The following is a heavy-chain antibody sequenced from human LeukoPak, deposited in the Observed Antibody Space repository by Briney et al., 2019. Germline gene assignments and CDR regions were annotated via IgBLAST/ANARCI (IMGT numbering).Heavy chain of an antibody. D-gene: IGHD5-18*01. CDR3: ASGFSYGKVDY. V-gene: IGHV3-66*01. CDR1: GFTVSSNY. J-gene: IGHJ4*02. Sequence: GGSLRLSCAASGFTVSSNYMSWVRQAPGKGLEWVSLIYSGGRIFYADSVKGRFIISTDNSKNTLYLQMSSLRAEDTAVYYCASGFSYGKVDYWGQGTLVTVSS. CDR2: IYSGGRI.